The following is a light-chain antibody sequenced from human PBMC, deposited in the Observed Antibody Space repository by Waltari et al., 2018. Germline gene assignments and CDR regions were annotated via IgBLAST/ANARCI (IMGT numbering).Light chain of an antibody. J-gene: IGKJ1*01. Sequence: EIVMTQSPATLSVSPGERATLSCRASESVTSNLAWYQQKPGQAPRLLIYGTVTRATGIPARFSGSGSGTEFTLTINSLQSEDFAVYHCQQYKTWPRTFGPGTKVEIK. CDR1: ESVTSN. V-gene: IGKV3-15*01. CDR3: QQYKTWPRT. CDR2: GTV.